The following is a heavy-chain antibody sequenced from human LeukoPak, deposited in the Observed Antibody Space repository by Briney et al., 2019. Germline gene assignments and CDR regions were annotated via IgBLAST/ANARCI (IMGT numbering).Heavy chain of an antibody. D-gene: IGHD2-15*01. Sequence: SETLSLTCTVSNDSITMYYWTWIRQPPGKGLEWIGNIYYSGSTNYNPSLKSRVTISVDTSKNQFSLKLSSVTAADTAVYYCARSVEGYCSGTSCYYYYYYMDVWGKGTTVTVSS. CDR2: IYYSGST. J-gene: IGHJ6*03. V-gene: IGHV4-59*01. CDR1: NDSITMYY. CDR3: ARSVEGYCSGTSCYYYYYYMDV.